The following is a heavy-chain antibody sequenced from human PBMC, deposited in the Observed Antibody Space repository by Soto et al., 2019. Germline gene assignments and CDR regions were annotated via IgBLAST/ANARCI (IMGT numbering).Heavy chain of an antibody. Sequence: GGSLRLSCAASGFTFSSYWISWVRQAPGKGLEWVANIKQDGSEKYYVDSVKGRFTISRDNAKNSLYLQMNSLRAEDTAVYYCAREIDSSGWIDYWGQGTLVTVSS. CDR3: AREIDSSGWIDY. V-gene: IGHV3-7*03. CDR2: IKQDGSEK. J-gene: IGHJ4*02. D-gene: IGHD6-19*01. CDR1: GFTFSSYW.